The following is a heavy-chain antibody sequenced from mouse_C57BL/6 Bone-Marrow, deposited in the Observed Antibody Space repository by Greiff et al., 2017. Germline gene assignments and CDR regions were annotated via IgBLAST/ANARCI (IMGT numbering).Heavy chain of an antibody. Sequence: EVQVVESGGDLVKPGGSLKLSCAASGFTFSSYGMSWVRQTPDKRLEWVATISSGGSYTYYPDSVKGRFTISRDNAKNTLYLQMSSLKSEDTAMYYCARPYYYGSIYFDYWGQGTTLTVSS. CDR1: GFTFSSYG. V-gene: IGHV5-6*01. CDR2: ISSGGSYT. CDR3: ARPYYYGSIYFDY. D-gene: IGHD1-1*01. J-gene: IGHJ2*01.